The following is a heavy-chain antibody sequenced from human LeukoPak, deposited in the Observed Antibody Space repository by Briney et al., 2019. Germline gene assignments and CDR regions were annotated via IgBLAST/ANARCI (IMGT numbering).Heavy chain of an antibody. V-gene: IGHV4-38-2*01. CDR3: ARMISRDTFGDAFDI. CDR2: IYHSGST. CDR1: GYSISSGYY. D-gene: IGHD3-10*01. Sequence: SETLSLTCAVSGYSISSGYYRGWIWQPPGKGLEWIGSIYHSGSTYYNPSLKSRVTISVDTSKNQFSLKLSSVTAADTAVYYCARMISRDTFGDAFDIWGQGTMVTVSS. J-gene: IGHJ3*02.